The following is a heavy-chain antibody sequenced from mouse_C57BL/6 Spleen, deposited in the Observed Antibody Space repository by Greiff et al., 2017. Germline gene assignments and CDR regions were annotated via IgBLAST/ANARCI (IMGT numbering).Heavy chain of an antibody. CDR1: GYTFTSYW. CDR2: IDPSDSYT. CDR3: ARRRVDGY. V-gene: IGHV1-50*01. Sequence: QVQLQQPGAELVKPGASVKLSCKASGYTFTSYWMQWVKQRPGQGLEWIGEIDPSDSYTNYNQKFKGKATLTVDTSSSTAYMQLSILTSEDAAVYYFARRRVDGYWGQGTTLSVAS. J-gene: IGHJ2*01.